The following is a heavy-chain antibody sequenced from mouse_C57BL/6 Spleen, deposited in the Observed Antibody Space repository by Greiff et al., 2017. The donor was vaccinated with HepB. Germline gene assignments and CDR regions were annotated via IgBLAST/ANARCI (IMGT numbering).Heavy chain of an antibody. CDR3: ARDTLSTMITTSRYYAMDY. CDR1: GFTFSSYA. D-gene: IGHD2-4*01. V-gene: IGHV5-4*01. CDR2: ISDGGSYT. J-gene: IGHJ4*01. Sequence: EVKLMESGGGLVKPGGSLKLSCAASGFTFSSYAMSWVRQTPEKRLEWVATISDGGSYTYYPDNVKGRFTISRDNAKNNLYLQMSHLKSEDTAMYYCARDTLSTMITTSRYYAMDYWGQGTSVTVSS.